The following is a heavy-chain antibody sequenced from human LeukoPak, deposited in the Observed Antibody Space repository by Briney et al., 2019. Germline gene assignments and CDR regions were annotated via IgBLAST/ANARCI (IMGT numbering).Heavy chain of an antibody. D-gene: IGHD3-22*01. CDR2: IYYSGST. J-gene: IGHJ4*02. CDR1: GGSISSGGYY. CDR3: ARYSSGYSTFDY. V-gene: IGHV4-31*03. Sequence: SETLSLTCTVSGGSISSGGYYWSWIRQHPGKGLEWIGYIYYSGSTYYNPSLKSRVTISVDTSKNQFSLKLSSVTAADTAVYYCARYSSGYSTFDYWGQGTLVTVSS.